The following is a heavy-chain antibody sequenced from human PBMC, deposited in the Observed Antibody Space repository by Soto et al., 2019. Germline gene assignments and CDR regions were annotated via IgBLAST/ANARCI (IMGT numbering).Heavy chain of an antibody. Sequence: GGSLRLSCAASGFTFSSYSMNWVRQAPGKGLEWVSYISSSSSTIYYADSVKGRFTISRDNAKNSLYLQMNSLRAEDTAVYYCARGGYDFSYYYYMDVWGKGTTVTVSS. J-gene: IGHJ6*03. D-gene: IGHD5-12*01. CDR3: ARGGYDFSYYYYMDV. CDR1: GFTFSSYS. CDR2: ISSSSSTI. V-gene: IGHV3-48*01.